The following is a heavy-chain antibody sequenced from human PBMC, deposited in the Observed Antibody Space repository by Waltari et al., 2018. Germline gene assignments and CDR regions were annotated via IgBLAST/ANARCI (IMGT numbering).Heavy chain of an antibody. V-gene: IGHV5-51*01. CDR1: GYSFTSYW. D-gene: IGHD3-10*01. Sequence: EVQLVQSGAEVKKPGESLKISCKGSGYSFTSYWIGWVRQMPGKGLEWMGIIYPGDSDTRYSPSFQGQVTISADKSISTAYLQWSSLMASDTAMYYCARREYGSGSYYSFDYWGQGTLVTVSS. J-gene: IGHJ4*02. CDR3: ARREYGSGSYYSFDY. CDR2: IYPGDSDT.